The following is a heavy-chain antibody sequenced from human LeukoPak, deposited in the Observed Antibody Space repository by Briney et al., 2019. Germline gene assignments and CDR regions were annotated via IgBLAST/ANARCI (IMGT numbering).Heavy chain of an antibody. J-gene: IGHJ4*02. Sequence: PSETLSLTCTVSGGSISSGGYYWSWIRQHPGKGLEWIGYIYYSGSTYYNPSLKSRVTISVDTSKNQFSLKLSSVNAADTAVYYCARAPVSDFDWSLGGFDYWGQGTLVTVSS. D-gene: IGHD3-9*01. CDR1: GGSISSGGYY. V-gene: IGHV4-31*03. CDR2: IYYSGST. CDR3: ARAPVSDFDWSLGGFDY.